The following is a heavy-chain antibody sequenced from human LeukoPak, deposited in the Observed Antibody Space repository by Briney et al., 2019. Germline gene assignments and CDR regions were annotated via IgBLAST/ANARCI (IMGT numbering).Heavy chain of an antibody. CDR2: IYYSGST. V-gene: IGHV4-59*12. J-gene: IGHJ3*02. CDR1: GGSISSYY. D-gene: IGHD3-10*01. Sequence: SETLSLTCTVSGGSISSYYWSWIRQPPGKGLEWIGYIYYSGSTNYNPSLKSRVTISVDTSKNQFSMKLSSVTAADTAVYYCARDGFKGYDAFDIWGQGTMVTVSS. CDR3: ARDGFKGYDAFDI.